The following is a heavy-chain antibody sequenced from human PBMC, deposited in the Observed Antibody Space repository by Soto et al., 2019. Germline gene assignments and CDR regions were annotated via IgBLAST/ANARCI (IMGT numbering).Heavy chain of an antibody. J-gene: IGHJ4*02. CDR1: GDSVSSNSAA. Sequence: SQTLSLTCAISGDSVSSNSAAWNWIRQSPSRGLEWLGRTYYRSKWYNDYAVSVKSRITINPDTSKNQFSLQLNSVTPEDTAVYYCARENLNKRYCSSTSCRRYFDYWGQGTLVTVSS. D-gene: IGHD2-2*01. CDR3: ARENLNKRYCSSTSCRRYFDY. V-gene: IGHV6-1*01. CDR2: TYYRSKWYN.